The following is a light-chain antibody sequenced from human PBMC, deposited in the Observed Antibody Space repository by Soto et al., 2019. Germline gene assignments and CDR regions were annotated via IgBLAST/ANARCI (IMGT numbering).Light chain of an antibody. Sequence: SVLTQPASVSGSPGQSIAISCTGTSSDVGAYNFVSWYQHHPGKAPKLMLYDVVNRLSGFSYRFSGSKSGNTASLTISGLQAEDEADYYCNSYTSSSTYVFGTGTKVTVL. CDR1: SSDVGAYNF. CDR3: NSYTSSSTYV. CDR2: DVV. V-gene: IGLV2-14*03. J-gene: IGLJ1*01.